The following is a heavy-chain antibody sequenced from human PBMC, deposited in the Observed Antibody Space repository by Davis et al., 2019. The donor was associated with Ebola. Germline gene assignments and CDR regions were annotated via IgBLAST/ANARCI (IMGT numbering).Heavy chain of an antibody. CDR2: IYYSGST. V-gene: IGHV4-30-4*01. CDR3: ARGENHYYDAFFFDY. Sequence: MPSETLSLTCTVSGGSTSSGDYYWSWIRQPPGKGLEWLGYIYYSGSTHHNPSLKSRVTISVDTSKNQFSLMLSSVTAADTAVYYCARGENHYYDAFFFDYWGQGTLVTVSS. CDR1: GGSTSSGDYY. D-gene: IGHD3-22*01. J-gene: IGHJ4*02.